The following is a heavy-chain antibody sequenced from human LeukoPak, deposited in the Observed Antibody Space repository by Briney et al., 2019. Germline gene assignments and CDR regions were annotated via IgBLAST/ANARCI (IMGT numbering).Heavy chain of an antibody. CDR2: IYSGGST. CDR1: GFTVSSDS. Sequence: AGGSLTLSCTVSGFTVSSDSMSWVRQAPGKGLEWVSFIYSGGSTHYSDSVKGRFTISRDNSKNTLYLQMNSLRAEDTAVYYCARRAGAYSHPYDYWGQGTLVTVSS. J-gene: IGHJ4*02. CDR3: ARRAGAYSHPYDY. D-gene: IGHD4/OR15-4a*01. V-gene: IGHV3-53*01.